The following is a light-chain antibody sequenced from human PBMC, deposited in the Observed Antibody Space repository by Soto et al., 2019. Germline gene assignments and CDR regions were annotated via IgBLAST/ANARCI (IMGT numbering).Light chain of an antibody. V-gene: IGLV2-11*01. J-gene: IGLJ1*01. CDR2: DVT. Sequence: QSVLTQPRSVSGSPGQSVTISCTGSCSDVGTFYFVSWYQQYPGKGPKLIIYDVTERPSGVPDRFSGSKSGNTASLTISGLQAEDEADYYCCSYAGSYTYIFGSGTKVTVL. CDR3: CSYAGSYTYI. CDR1: CSDVGTFYF.